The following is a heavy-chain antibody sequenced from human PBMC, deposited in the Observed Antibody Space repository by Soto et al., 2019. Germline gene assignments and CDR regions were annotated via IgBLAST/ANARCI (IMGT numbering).Heavy chain of an antibody. CDR3: ARAGYCGGGTCFHGNCDY. Sequence: QVQLVQSGAEVKKSGASVKVSCKASGYTFTTYYMHWVRQAPGQGLEWLGVINPGGGGTTYAQKFQGRLTMTKDTSTSTVYMELTSLSFEDTAVYYCARAGYCGGGTCFHGNCDYWGQGTLVTVSS. CDR2: INPGGGGT. D-gene: IGHD2-15*01. J-gene: IGHJ4*02. CDR1: GYTFTTYY. V-gene: IGHV1-46*01.